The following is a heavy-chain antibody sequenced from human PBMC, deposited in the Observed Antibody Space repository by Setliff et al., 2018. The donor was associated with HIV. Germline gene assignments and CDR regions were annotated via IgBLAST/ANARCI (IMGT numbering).Heavy chain of an antibody. CDR3: ANGGLQYSSIDY. V-gene: IGHV3-23*01. CDR2: ISESGGST. Sequence: GGSLRLSCAASGFTFSSYAMTWVRQAPGKGLEWVSSISESGGSTNYADSVEGRFTISRDNSRSTVYLQMNSLRADDTAVYYCANGGLQYSSIDYWGQGTLVTVSS. CDR1: GFTFSSYA. J-gene: IGHJ4*02. D-gene: IGHD6-13*01.